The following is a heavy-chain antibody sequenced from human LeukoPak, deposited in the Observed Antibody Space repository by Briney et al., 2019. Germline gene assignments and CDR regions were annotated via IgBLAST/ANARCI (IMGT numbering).Heavy chain of an antibody. CDR1: GGSVTSYY. J-gene: IGHJ3*02. Sequence: PSETLSLTCTVSGGSVTSYYWSWIRQPPGKGLEWLGYIYYTGSTNYNPSLKSRVTISVDASKIQFPLKLSSVTAADTAVYYCARPPTLDIWGQGTMVTVSS. D-gene: IGHD1-1*01. CDR2: IYYTGST. CDR3: ARPPTLDI. V-gene: IGHV4-59*08.